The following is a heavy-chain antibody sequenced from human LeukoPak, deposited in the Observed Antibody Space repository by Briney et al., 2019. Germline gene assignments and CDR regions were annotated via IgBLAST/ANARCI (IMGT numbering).Heavy chain of an antibody. D-gene: IGHD6-13*01. CDR1: GGSISNYY. J-gene: IGHJ3*02. V-gene: IGHV4-4*07. Sequence: SETLSLTCTVSGGSISNYYWNWIRQPAGKGLEWVGRFYASGSTNYNPSLKSRVTISVDKSKNQFSLKLSSVTAADTAVYYCARVTYTSGWSSTGGAFDIWGPGTMVTVSS. CDR3: ARVTYTSGWSSTGGAFDI. CDR2: FYASGST.